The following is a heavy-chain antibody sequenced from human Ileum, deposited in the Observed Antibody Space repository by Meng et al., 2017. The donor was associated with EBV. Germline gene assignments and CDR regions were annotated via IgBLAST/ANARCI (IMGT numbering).Heavy chain of an antibody. J-gene: IGHJ4*02. CDR2: IYYSGTT. CDR1: CGPFSSRKYY. Sequence: LQVTGSGPGLVKPSTTLSLTCSVSCGPFSSRKYYWGWIRQPPGKALEWIASIYYSGTTYYNPSLQSRVSISVDKSKNQVSLNMTSMTAADTAVYYCASRELAPFDYWGQGTLVTVSS. CDR3: ASRELAPFDY. V-gene: IGHV4-39*07. D-gene: IGHD1-26*01.